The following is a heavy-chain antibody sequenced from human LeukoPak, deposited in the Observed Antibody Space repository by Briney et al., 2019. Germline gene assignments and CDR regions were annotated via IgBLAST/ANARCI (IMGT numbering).Heavy chain of an antibody. V-gene: IGHV1-46*01. D-gene: IGHD1-26*01. Sequence: ASVKVSCKASGYIFTSYYMHWVRQAPGQGLEWMGIINPSGGYTSYAQKFQGGVTMTRDTSTSTVYMELSSLRAEDTAVYYCAILSVGATQFDYWGQGTLVTVSS. CDR2: INPSGGYT. CDR3: AILSVGATQFDY. CDR1: GYIFTSYY. J-gene: IGHJ4*02.